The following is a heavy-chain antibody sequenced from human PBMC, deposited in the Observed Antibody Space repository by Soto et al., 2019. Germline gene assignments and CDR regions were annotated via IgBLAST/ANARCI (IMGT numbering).Heavy chain of an antibody. CDR1: GVSFSGYY. D-gene: IGHD3-3*01. J-gene: IGHJ5*02. CDR3: ARGRASYDFWSGYYTGIFWFDP. V-gene: IGHV4-34*01. CDR2: INHSGST. Sequence: SETLSLTCAVYGVSFSGYYWSWIRQPPGKGLEWIGEINHSGSTNYNPSLKSRVTISVDTSKNQFSLKLSSVTAADTAVYYCARGRASYDFWSGYYTGIFWFDPWGQGTLVTVSS.